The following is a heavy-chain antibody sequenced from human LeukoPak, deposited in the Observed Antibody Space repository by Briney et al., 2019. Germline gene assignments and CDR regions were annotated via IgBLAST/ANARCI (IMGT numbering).Heavy chain of an antibody. D-gene: IGHD1-26*01. Sequence: SQTLSLTCTVSGASISSRGYYCNWIRQHPGKGLEWIGYIAYSGTTNYNPSLKSRASISQDTSRNQLSLKLQAVTAADTAVYYCAKDRELWEVSTGDAVDIWGQGTMVTVSS. CDR2: IAYSGTT. V-gene: IGHV4-31*03. J-gene: IGHJ3*02. CDR1: GASISSRGYY. CDR3: AKDRELWEVSTGDAVDI.